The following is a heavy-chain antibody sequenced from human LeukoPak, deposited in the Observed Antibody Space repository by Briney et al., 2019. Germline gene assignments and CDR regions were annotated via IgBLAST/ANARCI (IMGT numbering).Heavy chain of an antibody. D-gene: IGHD2-2*01. CDR1: GYTFTSYA. Sequence: GASVKVSCKASGYTFTSYAMHWVRQAPGQRLEWMGWINAGNGNTKYSQKLQGRVTITRDTSASTAYMELSSLRSEDTAVYYCARMAPITGSTSRASHYGMDVWGQGTTVTVSS. J-gene: IGHJ6*02. CDR2: INAGNGNT. CDR3: ARMAPITGSTSRASHYGMDV. V-gene: IGHV1-3*01.